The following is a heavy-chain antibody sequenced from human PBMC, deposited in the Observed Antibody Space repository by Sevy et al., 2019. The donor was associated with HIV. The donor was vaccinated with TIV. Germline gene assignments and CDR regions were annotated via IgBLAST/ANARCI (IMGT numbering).Heavy chain of an antibody. CDR3: ARLRNSWFDP. D-gene: IGHD1-26*01. CDR1: GPSLTTSY. V-gene: IGHV4-4*07. Sequence: SETLSLTCTVSGPSLTTSYWTWIRQPAGKGPEWIGRLSSTGKPNSNPSLRSRVTLSRDTSKNQFFLRLTSVTAADTAIYYCARLRNSWFDPWGQGTLVTVSS. CDR2: LSSTGKP. J-gene: IGHJ5*02.